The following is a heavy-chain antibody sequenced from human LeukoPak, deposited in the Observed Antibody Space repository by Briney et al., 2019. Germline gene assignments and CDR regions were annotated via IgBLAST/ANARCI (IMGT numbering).Heavy chain of an antibody. D-gene: IGHD3-22*01. CDR3: AKGDSSGQIDWFAP. V-gene: IGHV3-23*01. CDR1: GLIVSSSA. CDR2: ISGSGGNI. Sequence: GRSLRPSRVASGLIVSSSAMSSVRPTPGNGLAWVSDISGSGGNISYADSVKGRFTISRDNSRNTLYLQMDRLRAEDTAVYYCAKGDSSGQIDWFAPWRQGSLVTV. J-gene: IGHJ5*02.